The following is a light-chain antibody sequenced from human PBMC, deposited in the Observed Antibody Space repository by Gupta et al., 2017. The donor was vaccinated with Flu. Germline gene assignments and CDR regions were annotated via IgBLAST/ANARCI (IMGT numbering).Light chain of an antibody. J-gene: IGLJ1*01. V-gene: IGLV2-23*02. CDR3: CSYAGSSV. Sequence: GQSITISCTGTSSDVGSYNLVSWYQQHPGNAPKLMIYEVSKRPSGVSNRCSGSKSGNTASLTISGLQAEDEADYYCCSYAGSSVFGTGTKVTVL. CDR1: SSDVGSYNL. CDR2: EVS.